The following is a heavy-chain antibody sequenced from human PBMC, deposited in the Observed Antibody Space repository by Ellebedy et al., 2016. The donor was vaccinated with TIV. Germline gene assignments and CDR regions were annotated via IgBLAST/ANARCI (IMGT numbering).Heavy chain of an antibody. Sequence: GESLKISXAVSGLTFSSYAMSWVRQAPGKGLEWVSTINGNGGSTHYADSVKGRFTISRDNSKNTVYLQMNSLRAEDTAVYYCAKDVVGVPGRRGGFDYWGQGTLVTVSS. CDR2: INGNGGST. J-gene: IGHJ4*02. D-gene: IGHD2-2*01. CDR1: GLTFSSYA. CDR3: AKDVVGVPGRRGGFDY. V-gene: IGHV3-23*01.